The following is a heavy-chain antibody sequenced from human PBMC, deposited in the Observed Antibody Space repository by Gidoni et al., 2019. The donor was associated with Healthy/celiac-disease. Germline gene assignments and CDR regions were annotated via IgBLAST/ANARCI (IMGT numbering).Heavy chain of an antibody. Sequence: QVQLQQWGAGLLTPSETLSLTCAVYGGSFSGYYWSWIRQPPGKGLEWIGEINHSGSTNYNPSLKSRVTISVDTSKNQFSLKLSSVTAADTAVYYCARARGVSSWFDPWGQGTLVTVSS. D-gene: IGHD6-13*01. CDR3: ARARGVSSWFDP. J-gene: IGHJ5*02. CDR1: GGSFSGYY. CDR2: INHSGST. V-gene: IGHV4-34*01.